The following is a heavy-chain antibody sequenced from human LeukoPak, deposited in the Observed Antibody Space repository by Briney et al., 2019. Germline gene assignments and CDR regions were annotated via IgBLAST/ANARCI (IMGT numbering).Heavy chain of an antibody. CDR1: GFTFSNAW. CDR3: TTSGYSYGNWPFDY. Sequence: GGSLRLSCAASGFTFSNAWMSWVRQAPGKGLEWVGRIKSKTDGGTTDYAAPVKGRFTISRDDSKSTLFLQMSSLETEDTAVYYCTTSGYSYGNWPFDYWGQGTLVTVSS. D-gene: IGHD5-18*01. J-gene: IGHJ4*02. V-gene: IGHV3-15*01. CDR2: IKSKTDGGTT.